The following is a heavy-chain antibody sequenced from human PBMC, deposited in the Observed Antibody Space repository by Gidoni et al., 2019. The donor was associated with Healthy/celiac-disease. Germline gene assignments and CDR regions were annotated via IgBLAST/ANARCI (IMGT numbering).Heavy chain of an antibody. CDR3: AKRDYYDSSGYYYVGAFDI. CDR1: GFTFSSYA. V-gene: IGHV3-23*01. Sequence: EVQLLESGGGLVQPGGSLRLSCAASGFTFSSYAMSCVRQAPGQGLEWVSAISGSGGSTYYADPVKGRFTISRDNSKNTLYLQMNSRRAEDTAVYYCAKRDYYDSSGYYYVGAFDIWGQGTMVTVSS. CDR2: ISGSGGST. J-gene: IGHJ3*02. D-gene: IGHD3-22*01.